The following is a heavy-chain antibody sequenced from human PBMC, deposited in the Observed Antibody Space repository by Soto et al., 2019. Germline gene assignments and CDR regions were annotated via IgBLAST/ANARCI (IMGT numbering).Heavy chain of an antibody. CDR1: GGTFSSYA. V-gene: IGHV1-69*13. D-gene: IGHD3-10*01. CDR2: IIPIFGTA. Sequence: AASVKVSCKASGGTFSSYAISWVRQAPGQGLEWMGGIIPIFGTANYAQKFQGRVTITADESTSTAYMELSRLGSEDTAVYYCASRIRSEGVCRYYYYGMDVWGQGTTVTVSS. J-gene: IGHJ6*02. CDR3: ASRIRSEGVCRYYYYGMDV.